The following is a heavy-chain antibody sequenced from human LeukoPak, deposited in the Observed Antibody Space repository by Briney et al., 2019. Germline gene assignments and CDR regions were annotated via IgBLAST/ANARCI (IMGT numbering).Heavy chain of an antibody. CDR1: GGSISSSSYY. CDR2: IYYSGST. J-gene: IGHJ3*02. V-gene: IGHV4-39*01. Sequence: SETLSLTCTVSGGSISSSSYYWGWIRQPPGKGLEWIGSIYYSGSTYYNPSLKSRVTISVDTSKNQFSLKLSSVTAADTAVYYCARRDAFDIWGQGTMVTVSS. CDR3: ARRDAFDI.